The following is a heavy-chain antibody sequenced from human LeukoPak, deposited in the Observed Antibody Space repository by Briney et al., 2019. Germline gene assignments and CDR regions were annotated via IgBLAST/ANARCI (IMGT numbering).Heavy chain of an antibody. D-gene: IGHD2-21*01. CDR3: VTDGYCGEGCYSCGHCFDQ. V-gene: IGHV3-15*01. Sequence: GGSLRLSCAASGFTFSSAWMSWVRQAPGKGLEWVGRIKNEIDGGTTDYGAPVKGRFTISRDDSKNTLYLQMNSLKTEDTAVYYCVTDGYCGEGCYSCGHCFDQWGQGTLATVSS. CDR1: GFTFSSAW. J-gene: IGHJ4*02. CDR2: IKNEIDGGTT.